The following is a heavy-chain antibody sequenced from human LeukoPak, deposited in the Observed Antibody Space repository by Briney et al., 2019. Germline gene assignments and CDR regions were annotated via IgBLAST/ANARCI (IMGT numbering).Heavy chain of an antibody. D-gene: IGHD4-11*01. CDR3: ARRAYSTFYYYYYMDV. J-gene: IGHJ6*03. CDR1: GFTFDDYG. Sequence: GGSLRLSCAAFGFTFDDYGMSWVRQAPGKGLEWVSGINWNGGSTGYADSVKGRFTISRDNAKNSLYLQMNSLRAEDTALYYCARRAYSTFYYYYYMDVWGKGTTVTVSS. CDR2: INWNGGST. V-gene: IGHV3-20*04.